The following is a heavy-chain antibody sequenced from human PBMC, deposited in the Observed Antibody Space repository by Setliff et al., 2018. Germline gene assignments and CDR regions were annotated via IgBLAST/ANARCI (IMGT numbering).Heavy chain of an antibody. J-gene: IGHJ6*02. Sequence: GASVKVSCKVSGYTLTELSRHWVRQAPGKGLEWMGGFDPEDGETIYAQKFQGRVTMTEDESTSTAYMELSSLRSEDTALYYCAHTIVGYCSGISCYDYYYYGMDVWGQGTTVTVSS. D-gene: IGHD2-15*01. CDR1: GYTLTELS. CDR2: FDPEDGET. CDR3: AHTIVGYCSGISCYDYYYYGMDV. V-gene: IGHV1-24*01.